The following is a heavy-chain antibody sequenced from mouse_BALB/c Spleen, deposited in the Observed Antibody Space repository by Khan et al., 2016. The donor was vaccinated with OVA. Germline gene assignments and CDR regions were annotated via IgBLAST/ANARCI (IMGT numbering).Heavy chain of an antibody. CDR1: GLNIKDSS. J-gene: IGHJ2*01. CDR3: ARMARK. Sequence: VQLKQSGAELVKSGATVKLSCTASGLNIKDSSMHWLKQWPEQGLEWIGRIGPPDGNYKSDPKFQGKAIITADTSSNTPYLQLSSLASKDTAVYYRARMARKWGQGTTLTVSS. CDR2: IGPPDGNY. V-gene: IGHV14-3*02.